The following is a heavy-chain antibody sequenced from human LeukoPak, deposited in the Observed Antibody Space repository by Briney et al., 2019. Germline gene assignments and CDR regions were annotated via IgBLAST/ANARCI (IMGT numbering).Heavy chain of an antibody. V-gene: IGHV4-59*01. CDR2: ISYSGST. CDR1: GGSISSYY. D-gene: IGHD6-13*01. CDR3: AIAPGIPDYNWFDP. J-gene: IGHJ5*02. Sequence: SETLSLTCTVSGGSISSYYWSWIRQPPGKGLEWIGYISYSGSTNYNPSLKSRVTLSVDTSKNQFSLKLSSVTAADTAVYYCAIAPGIPDYNWFDPWGQGTLVTVSS.